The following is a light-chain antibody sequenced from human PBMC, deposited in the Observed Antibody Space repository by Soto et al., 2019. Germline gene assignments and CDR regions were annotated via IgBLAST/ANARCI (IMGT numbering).Light chain of an antibody. Sequence: EIVLTQSPGTLSLSPGERASLACRASQSVSSSYLAWYQQKPGQAPRLLNYGASSRATGNPDRFSGSGSGTNFTLTISRLEPEEFAMYYCQQYGRSPRFTFGPGTKVDIK. CDR2: GAS. CDR3: QQYGRSPRFT. J-gene: IGKJ3*01. CDR1: QSVSSSY. V-gene: IGKV3-20*01.